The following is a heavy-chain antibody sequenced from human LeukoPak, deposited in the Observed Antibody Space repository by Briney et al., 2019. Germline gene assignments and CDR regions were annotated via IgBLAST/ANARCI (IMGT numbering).Heavy chain of an antibody. D-gene: IGHD1-26*01. CDR2: ISTYNGNT. CDR1: GYTFTSYG. CDR3: ARDDRVKSGNDY. J-gene: IGHJ4*02. V-gene: IGHV1-18*01. Sequence: ASVKVSCKASGYTFTSYGVSWVRQAPGQGLEWMGWISTYNGNTNYAQNLQGRVTMTTDTATSTAYMDLRSLRSDDTAVYYCARDDRVKSGNDYWGQGTLVTVSS.